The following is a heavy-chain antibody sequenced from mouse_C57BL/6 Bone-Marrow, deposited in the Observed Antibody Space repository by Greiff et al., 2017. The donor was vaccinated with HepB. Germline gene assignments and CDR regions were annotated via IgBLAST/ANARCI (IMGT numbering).Heavy chain of an antibody. CDR1: GYTFTDYE. Sequence: VQLKESGAELVRPGASVTLSCKASGYTFTDYEMHWVKQTPVHGLEWIGAIDPETGGTAYNQKFKGKAILTADQSSSTAYMELRSLTSEDSAVYYCTTYYGRYWGQGTTLTVSS. V-gene: IGHV1-15*01. D-gene: IGHD1-1*01. J-gene: IGHJ2*01. CDR3: TTYYGRY. CDR2: IDPETGGT.